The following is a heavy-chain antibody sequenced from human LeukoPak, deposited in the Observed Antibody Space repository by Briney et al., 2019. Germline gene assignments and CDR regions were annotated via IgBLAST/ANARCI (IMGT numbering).Heavy chain of an antibody. Sequence: PGGSLSLSCAASGFTVSGSAVHWVRQASGKGLEWVGRIRSKANSYATAYAASVKGRFTISRDDSKNTAFLQMNILNVEDTAVYFCTSPPHDYGNDFDFWGRGTLVTVSS. V-gene: IGHV3-73*01. CDR2: IRSKANSYAT. CDR1: GFTVSGSA. J-gene: IGHJ4*02. CDR3: TSPPHDYGNDFDF. D-gene: IGHD4-17*01.